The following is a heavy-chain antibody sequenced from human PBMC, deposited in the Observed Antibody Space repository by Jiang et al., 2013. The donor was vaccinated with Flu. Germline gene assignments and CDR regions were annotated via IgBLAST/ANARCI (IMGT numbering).Heavy chain of an antibody. V-gene: IGHV1-69*01. CDR3: ARTPIVLLPAGATPQGDYYYAMDV. J-gene: IGHJ6*02. CDR2: ITPILATT. Sequence: SGAEVKKPGSSVKVSCKASGGTFRNYAISWVRRAPGQGLEWMGGITPILATTNYAQKFQGRVTVTADESTSTAYMELSSLRSEDTAVYYCARTPIVLLPAGATPQGDYYYAMDVWGQGTTVTVSS. D-gene: IGHD2-2*01. CDR1: GGTFRNYA.